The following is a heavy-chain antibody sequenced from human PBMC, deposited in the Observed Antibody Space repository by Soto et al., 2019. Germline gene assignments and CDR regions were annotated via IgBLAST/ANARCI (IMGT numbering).Heavy chain of an antibody. Sequence: QVQLQESGPGLVKPSGTLSLTCAVSDGSIISSEWWSWVRQTPGKGLEWIGQIYHSGSTNYNPSLKSRVTISVDKSKNLFSLELTSVTAADTGTYYCASQTGNGDYDYWGQGILVTVPS. CDR1: DGSIISSEW. J-gene: IGHJ4*02. D-gene: IGHD4-17*01. V-gene: IGHV4-4*02. CDR2: IYHSGST. CDR3: ASQTGNGDYDY.